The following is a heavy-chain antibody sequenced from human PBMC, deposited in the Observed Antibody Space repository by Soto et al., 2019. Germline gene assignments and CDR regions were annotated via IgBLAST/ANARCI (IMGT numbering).Heavy chain of an antibody. CDR2: TYYRSKWYN. CDR3: ARAPRIAAAGKYYYYYYGMDV. V-gene: IGHV6-1*01. D-gene: IGHD6-13*01. Sequence: SQTLSLTCAISGDSVSSNSAAWNWIRQSPSRGLEWLGRTYYRSKWYNDYAVSVKSRITINPDTSKNQFSLQLNSVTPEDTAVYYCARAPRIAAAGKYYYYYYGMDVWGQGTTVTV. CDR1: GDSVSSNSAA. J-gene: IGHJ6*02.